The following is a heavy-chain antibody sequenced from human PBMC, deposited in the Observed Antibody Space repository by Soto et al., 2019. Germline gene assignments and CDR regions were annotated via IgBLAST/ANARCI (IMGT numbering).Heavy chain of an antibody. CDR2: ISAGGGNT. Sequence: EVQLLESGGGLVQPGGSLRLSCAASGFTFSSYAMSCVRQAPGKGLEWVSAISAGGGNTYYRDSVKGRFTISRDNSKNTLYLQMNSLRAEDTAVYFCAQTTPSIHWFDPWGQGTLVTVSS. J-gene: IGHJ5*02. CDR1: GFTFSSYA. D-gene: IGHD1-1*01. V-gene: IGHV3-23*01. CDR3: AQTTPSIHWFDP.